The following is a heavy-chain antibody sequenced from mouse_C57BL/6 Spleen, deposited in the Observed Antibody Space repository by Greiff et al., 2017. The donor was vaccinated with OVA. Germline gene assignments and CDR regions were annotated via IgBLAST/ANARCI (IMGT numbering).Heavy chain of an antibody. D-gene: IGHD2-12*01. Sequence: EVKLMESGPGMVKPSQSLSLTCTVTGYSITSGYDWHWIRHLPGNNLVWMGYISYSGSTNYNPTLKSRISLTQDTSKNHFFLQLNSVTTEDTATYYCARSYSGWYFDVWGTGTTVTVSS. CDR3: ARSYSGWYFDV. CDR1: GYSITSGYD. CDR2: ISYSGST. V-gene: IGHV3-1*01. J-gene: IGHJ1*03.